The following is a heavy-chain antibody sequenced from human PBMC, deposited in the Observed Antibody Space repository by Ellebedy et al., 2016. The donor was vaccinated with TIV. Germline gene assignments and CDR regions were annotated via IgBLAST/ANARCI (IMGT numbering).Heavy chain of an antibody. V-gene: IGHV4-38-2*01. D-gene: IGHD5-24*01. CDR1: GSSISSGYY. CDR2: MYHSGST. CDR3: ASGRWLPLPGS. J-gene: IGHJ5*02. Sequence: MPSETLSLTCSVSGSSISSGYYWGCIRRPPGRGLEWIGSMYHSGSTYYSPSLKSRVTISVDTSKNQFSLKLSSVTAADTAVYYCASGRWLPLPGSWGQGTLVTVSS.